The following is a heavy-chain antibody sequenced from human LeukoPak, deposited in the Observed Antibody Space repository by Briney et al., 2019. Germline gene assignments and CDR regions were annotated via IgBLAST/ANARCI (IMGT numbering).Heavy chain of an antibody. D-gene: IGHD3-10*01. CDR1: GYSFTSYW. V-gene: IGHV5-51*01. Sequence: GESLKISCKGSGYSFTSYWLGWVRQMPGKGLEWMGINYPDDSDTRYSPSFQGQVTISADKSISTAYLQWSCLKASDTAIYYCARHSGQMVRGVFYGMDVWGQGSTVTVYS. J-gene: IGHJ6*02. CDR3: ARHSGQMVRGVFYGMDV. CDR2: NYPDDSDT.